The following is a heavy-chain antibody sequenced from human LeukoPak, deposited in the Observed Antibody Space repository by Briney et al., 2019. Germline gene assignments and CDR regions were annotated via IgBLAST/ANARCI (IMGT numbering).Heavy chain of an antibody. Sequence: PSETLSLTCTVSGGSISSYYWSWIRQPPGMGLEWIGYIYYSGSTNYNPSLKSRVTISVDTSKKQLSLKLSSVTAADTAVYCCARHYYDSTHDAFDIWGQGTMVTVSS. D-gene: IGHD3-22*01. CDR1: GGSISSYY. CDR2: IYYSGST. CDR3: ARHYYDSTHDAFDI. J-gene: IGHJ3*02. V-gene: IGHV4-59*01.